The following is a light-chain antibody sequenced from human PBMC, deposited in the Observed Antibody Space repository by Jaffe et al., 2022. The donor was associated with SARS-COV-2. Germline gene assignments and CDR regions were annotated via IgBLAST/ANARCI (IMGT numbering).Light chain of an antibody. CDR2: GAS. Sequence: EIVMTQSPATLSVSPGERATLSCRASQSVSSNLAWYQQKPGQAPRLLIYGASTRATGIPARFSGSGSGTEFTLTISSLQSEDFAVYYCQQYNTWLYTFGQGTELEIK. CDR3: QQYNTWLYT. V-gene: IGKV3-15*01. J-gene: IGKJ2*01. CDR1: QSVSSN.